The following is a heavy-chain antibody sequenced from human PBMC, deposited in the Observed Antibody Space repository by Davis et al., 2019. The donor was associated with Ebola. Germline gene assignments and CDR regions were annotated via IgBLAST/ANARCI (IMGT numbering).Heavy chain of an antibody. CDR3: ARGGKTSGWYYYFDY. D-gene: IGHD6-19*01. V-gene: IGHV4-61*08. Sequence: SETLSLTCAVSGGSISSGGYSWSWIRQSPGKGLEWIGYIYDSGFTNYNPSLKNRVTLSLDTSKSQFSLKLNFVTAADSAVYYCARGGKTSGWYYYFDYWGQGSLVSVSS. J-gene: IGHJ4*02. CDR2: IYDSGFT. CDR1: GGSISSGGYS.